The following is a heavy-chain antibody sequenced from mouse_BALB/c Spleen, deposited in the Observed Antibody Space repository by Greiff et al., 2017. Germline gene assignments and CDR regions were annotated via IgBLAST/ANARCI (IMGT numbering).Heavy chain of an antibody. D-gene: IGHD3-3*01. CDR3: ARKGTLSAWFAY. V-gene: IGHV1-9*01. CDR1: GYTFSSYW. CDR2: ILPGSGST. Sequence: VQLQQSGAELMKPGASVKISCKATGYTFSSYWIEWVKQRPGHGLEWIGEILPGSGSTNYNEKFKGKATFTADTSSNTAYMQLSSLTSEDSAVYYCARKGTLSAWFAYWGQGTLVTVSA. J-gene: IGHJ3*01.